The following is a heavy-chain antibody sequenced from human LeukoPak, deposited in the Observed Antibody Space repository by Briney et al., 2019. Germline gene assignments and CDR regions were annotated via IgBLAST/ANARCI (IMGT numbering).Heavy chain of an antibody. CDR3: ARLTALAI. CDR1: GGSFSGYY. Sequence: PSETLSLTCAVYGGSFSGYYWSWIRQPPGKGLEWIGYINYSGSTNYNPSLKSRVTISVDTSKNQFSLKLSSVTTADTAVYYCARLTALAIWGQGTMVTVSS. V-gene: IGHV4-34*01. CDR2: INYSGST. D-gene: IGHD2-21*02. J-gene: IGHJ3*02.